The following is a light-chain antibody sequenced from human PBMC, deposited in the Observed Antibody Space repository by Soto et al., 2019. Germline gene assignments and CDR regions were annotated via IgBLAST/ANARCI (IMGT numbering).Light chain of an antibody. Sequence: DIQMTQSPSTLSASVGDRVTITCRASQSVDTCLAWYQQKPGKAPHLLIYKASSLETGVPSRFSGSGSVTEFPLTISSLQPDDCATYYCQQFYRYPWTFGQGTKVEIK. CDR2: KAS. J-gene: IGKJ1*01. CDR3: QQFYRYPWT. V-gene: IGKV1-5*03. CDR1: QSVDTC.